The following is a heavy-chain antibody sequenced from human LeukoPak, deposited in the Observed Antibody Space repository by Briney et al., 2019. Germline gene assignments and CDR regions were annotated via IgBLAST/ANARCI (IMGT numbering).Heavy chain of an antibody. V-gene: IGHV4-34*01. CDR2: INHSGST. J-gene: IGHJ5*02. CDR3: ARKDIVVVVATTSTSFDP. D-gene: IGHD2-15*01. CDR1: GGSFSGYY. Sequence: SETLSLTCAVYGGSFSGYYWSWIRQPPGKGLDWIGGINHSGSTNYNPSPKNRVTISVDTSKNQFSLKLSSVTAADTDVYYCARKDIVVVVATTSTSFDPWGQGTLVTVSS.